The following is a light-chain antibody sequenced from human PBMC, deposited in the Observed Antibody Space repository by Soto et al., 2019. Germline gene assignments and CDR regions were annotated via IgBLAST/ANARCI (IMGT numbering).Light chain of an antibody. J-gene: IGLJ3*02. CDR3: AAWDDSLNGPV. CDR2: TNN. Sequence: QSVLTQPPSASGTPGQRVTISCSGSSSNIGSNTVNWYQQLPGTAPKLLIYTNNKWPSGVPDRFSGSKSGTSASLAISGLQSGDEADYYCAAWDDSLNGPVFGGGTQLTVL. CDR1: SSNIGSNT. V-gene: IGLV1-44*01.